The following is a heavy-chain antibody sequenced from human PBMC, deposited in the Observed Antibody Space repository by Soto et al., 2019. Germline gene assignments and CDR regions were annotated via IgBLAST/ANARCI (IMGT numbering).Heavy chain of an antibody. CDR3: ARGRNGMDV. Sequence: QVQLVQSGAEVKKRGASVKVSCKASGDTFSSYDIKWVRQATGQGLEWMGWMNPNSGNTGYAQKFQGRVTMTRNTSISTTYMELSSLRFEDTAVYYCARGRNGMDVWGQGTTVTVSS. CDR2: MNPNSGNT. CDR1: GDTFSSYD. J-gene: IGHJ6*02. V-gene: IGHV1-8*01.